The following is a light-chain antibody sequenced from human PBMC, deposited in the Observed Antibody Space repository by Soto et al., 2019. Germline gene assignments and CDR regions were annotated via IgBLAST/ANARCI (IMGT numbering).Light chain of an antibody. V-gene: IGKV2-28*01. J-gene: IGKJ2*01. Sequence: DIVMTQSPLSLPVTPGETASISCRSSQSLLHSNGKKYLAWYLQKPGQSPQLLIYLDSNRASGVPDRFSGSGSGTDFTLKISRVEAEDVGVYYCMQALQTPYTFGQGTKLEIK. CDR3: MQALQTPYT. CDR2: LDS. CDR1: QSLLHSNGKKY.